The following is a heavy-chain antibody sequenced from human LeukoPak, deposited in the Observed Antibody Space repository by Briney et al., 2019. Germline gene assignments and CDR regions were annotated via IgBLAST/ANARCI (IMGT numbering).Heavy chain of an antibody. D-gene: IGHD1-7*01. CDR1: GGTFSSYA. CDR3: ARDWTGTTEFDY. J-gene: IGHJ4*02. Sequence: SVKVSCKASGGTFSSYAISWVRQAPGQGLEWMGGIIPIFGTANYAQKFQGRVTITTDESTSTAYMELSSLRSDDTAVYYCARDWTGTTEFDYWGQGTLVTVSS. CDR2: IIPIFGTA. V-gene: IGHV1-69*05.